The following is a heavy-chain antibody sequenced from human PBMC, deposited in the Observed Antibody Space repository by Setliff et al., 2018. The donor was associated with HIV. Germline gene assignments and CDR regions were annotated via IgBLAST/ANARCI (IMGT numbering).Heavy chain of an antibody. CDR1: GYSFTNYW. J-gene: IGHJ3*02. D-gene: IGHD3-3*01. CDR2: IYPGDSDT. CDR3: ARRPYYDSWSGHQAFDI. Sequence: GESLKISCKGSGYSFTNYWINWVRQMPGKGLEWMGIIYPGDSDTRYSPSFQGQVTISADKSISTAYLQWSSLKASDTAMYYCARRPYYDSWSGHQAFDIWGQGTMVT. V-gene: IGHV5-51*01.